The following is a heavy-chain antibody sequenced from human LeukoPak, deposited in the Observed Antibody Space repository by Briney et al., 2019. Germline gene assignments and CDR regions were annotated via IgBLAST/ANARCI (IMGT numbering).Heavy chain of an antibody. CDR1: GYNFSSYW. CDR3: ARQDGAAKYYFDY. D-gene: IGHD5-24*01. V-gene: IGHV5-51*01. Sequence: GESLKISCKGSGYNFSSYWIGWVRQMPGKGLEWMGIIYPGDSDTRYSPSFQGQVTISVDKTISTAYLQWSSLKAADTAMYYCARQDGAAKYYFDYWGQGTLVTVSS. CDR2: IYPGDSDT. J-gene: IGHJ4*02.